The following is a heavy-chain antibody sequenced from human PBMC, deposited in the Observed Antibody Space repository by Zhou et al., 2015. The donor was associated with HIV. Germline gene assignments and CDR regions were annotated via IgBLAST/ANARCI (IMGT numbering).Heavy chain of an antibody. D-gene: IGHD5-18*01. CDR1: GYTFTNYG. V-gene: IGHV1-18*01. CDR2: ISAFNGNT. J-gene: IGHJ6*02. CDR3: ARHSGHSSGNYVMDV. Sequence: QVQLVQSGAEVKKPGASVKVSCKASGYTFTNYGISWVRQAPGQGLEWMGWISAFNGNTNSAQKVQDRVTMTTDTSTSTAYMELRSLRSDDTAVYYCARHSGHSSGNYVMDVWGQGTTVTVSS.